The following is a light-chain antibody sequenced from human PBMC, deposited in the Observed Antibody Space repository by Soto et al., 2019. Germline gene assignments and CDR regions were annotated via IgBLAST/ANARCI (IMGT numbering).Light chain of an antibody. CDR1: RGHSSHA. V-gene: IGLV4-69*01. J-gene: IGLJ1*01. CDR3: QTWGTGTPYV. Sequence: QLVLTQSPSASASLGASVKLTCTLSRGHSSHAIAWHQQQPEKGPRYLMSLNSDGSHSKGDGIPDRFSGSSSGAERYLTISSLQSEDEADYYCQTWGTGTPYVFGTGTKLTVL. CDR2: LNSDGSH.